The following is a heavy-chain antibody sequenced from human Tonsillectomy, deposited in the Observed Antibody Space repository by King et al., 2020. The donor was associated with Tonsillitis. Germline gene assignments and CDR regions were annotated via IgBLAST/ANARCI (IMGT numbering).Heavy chain of an antibody. V-gene: IGHV3-21*01. CDR2: IGRSDSYI. CDR3: ARADCSSSSSCA. Sequence: VQLVESGGGLVKPGGSLRLSCAASGFTLSSYSITWVRQAPGKGLEWVSSIGRSDSYIYYADSVKGRFTISRANARNSMFLQMNSLRVEDTAVYYCARADCSSSSSCAWGQGTLVTVSS. J-gene: IGHJ4*02. CDR1: GFTLSSYS. D-gene: IGHD2-2*01.